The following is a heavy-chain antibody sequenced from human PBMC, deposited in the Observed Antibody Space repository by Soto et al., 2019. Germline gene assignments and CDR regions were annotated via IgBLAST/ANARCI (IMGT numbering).Heavy chain of an antibody. D-gene: IGHD3-16*01. V-gene: IGHV3-30*19. CDR2: TSYDGNNK. J-gene: IGHJ1*01. Sequence: VQLVEAGGWVVQPGESLRLSCAASGFRFKSFVMLWVRQATGKWLEWVAFTSYDGNNKDYGDSVKGRFTVSRDHPSMTLPLNMDFLRPEETALYYGARLGSTGGCDLWGQATLVSASS. CDR3: ARLGSTGGCDL. CDR1: GFRFKSFV.